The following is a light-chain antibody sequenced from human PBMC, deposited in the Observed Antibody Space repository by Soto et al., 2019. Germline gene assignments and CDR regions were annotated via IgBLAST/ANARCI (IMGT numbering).Light chain of an antibody. J-gene: IGLJ1*01. CDR3: ESYAGSNTYV. Sequence: QSVLTQPPSSSGSPGQSVTISCTGTKNDIGVYDFVSWYQHHPGKAPRLIIYEVVQRPSGVPDRFSGSKSGNTASLTVSGLQAADEADYFCESYAGSNTYVFGSGTNMTVL. V-gene: IGLV2-8*01. CDR2: EVV. CDR1: KNDIGVYDF.